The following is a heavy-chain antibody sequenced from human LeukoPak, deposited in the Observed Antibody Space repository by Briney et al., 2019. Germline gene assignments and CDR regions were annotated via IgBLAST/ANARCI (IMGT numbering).Heavy chain of an antibody. CDR1: GFTFSKHA. D-gene: IGHD4-11*01. CDR2: ISGSGDAT. CDR3: ADSNYLYPNDY. V-gene: IGHV3-23*01. Sequence: GGSLRLSCVASGFTFSKHALNWVRQAPGKGLEWVSSISGSGDATYYADSVKGRFTISRENSKNTLYLQMNSLRAEDTAVYYCADSNYLYPNDYWGQGTLVTVSS. J-gene: IGHJ4*02.